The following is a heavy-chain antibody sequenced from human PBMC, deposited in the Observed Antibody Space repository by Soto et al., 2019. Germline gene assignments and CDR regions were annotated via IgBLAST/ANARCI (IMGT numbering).Heavy chain of an antibody. D-gene: IGHD1-1*01. J-gene: IGHJ6*02. CDR2: ISAYNGNT. CDR3: ARDGGTTGYYYGMDV. V-gene: IGHV1-18*01. CDR1: GYTFTSYG. Sequence: GASVKVSCKASGYTFTSYGISWVRQAPGQGLEWMGWISAYNGNTNYAQKLQGRVTMTADTSTSTAYMELRSLRSDDTAVYYCARDGGTTGYYYGMDVWGQGTTVTVSS.